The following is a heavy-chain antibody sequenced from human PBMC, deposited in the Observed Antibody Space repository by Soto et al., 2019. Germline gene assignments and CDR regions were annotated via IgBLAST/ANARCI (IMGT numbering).Heavy chain of an antibody. CDR2: IGSSGGYI. V-gene: IGHV3-21*01. CDR3: PREKKHQSLGGRFGMDV. J-gene: IGHJ6*02. D-gene: IGHD2-2*01. CDR1: GFIFSDFS. Sequence: GGSLRLSXAVSGFIFSDFSMNWVRQAPGKGLEWVASIGSSGGYIFYADSVKGRFTISRDNAKKSLDLQINSLRAEDTAVYYCPREKKHQSLGGRFGMDVWGQGTTVTVSS.